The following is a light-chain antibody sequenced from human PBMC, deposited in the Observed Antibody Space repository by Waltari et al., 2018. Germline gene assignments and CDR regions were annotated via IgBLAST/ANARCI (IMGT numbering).Light chain of an antibody. V-gene: IGKV1-9*01. CDR2: FAS. CDR1: QGISNY. CDR3: QQLNSYPALT. Sequence: DIQLTQSPSFLSASVGDRVTITCRASQGISNYLAWYQQQPGKAPKLLIYFASTLQRGVPSRFSGSGSGTEFTLTISSLQPEDFATYYCQQLNSYPALTFGGGTKVEI. J-gene: IGKJ4*01.